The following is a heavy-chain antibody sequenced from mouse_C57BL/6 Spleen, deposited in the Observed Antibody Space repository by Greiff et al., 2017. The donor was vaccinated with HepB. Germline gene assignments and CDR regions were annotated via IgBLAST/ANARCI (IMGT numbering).Heavy chain of an antibody. D-gene: IGHD1-1*01. CDR2: ISYDGSN. CDR1: GYSITSGYY. J-gene: IGHJ2*01. CDR3: AREPYGTYYFDY. V-gene: IGHV3-6*01. Sequence: EVQLQESGPGLVKPSQSLSLTCSVTGYSITSGYYWNWIRQFPGNKLEWMGYISYDGSNNYNPSLKNRISITRDTSKNQFFLKLNSVTTEDTATYYCAREPYGTYYFDYWGQGTTLTVSS.